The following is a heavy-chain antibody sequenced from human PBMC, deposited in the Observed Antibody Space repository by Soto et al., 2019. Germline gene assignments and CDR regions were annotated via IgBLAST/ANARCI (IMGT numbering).Heavy chain of an antibody. Sequence: SVKVSCKASGDTFSTYTINWVRQAPGQRLEWMGRIIPMLGMSNYALKFQGRVTSTADRSTTTVYLHLSSLRSDDTAVYYCARCYGSDSGAFYFCGQRTLVPVSA. CDR2: IIPMLGMS. V-gene: IGHV1-69*02. J-gene: IGHJ1*01. CDR1: GDTFSTYT. CDR3: ARCYGSDSGAFYF. D-gene: IGHD2-21*02.